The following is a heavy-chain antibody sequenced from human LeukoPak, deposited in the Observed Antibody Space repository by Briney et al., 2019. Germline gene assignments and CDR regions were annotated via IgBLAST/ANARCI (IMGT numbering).Heavy chain of an antibody. D-gene: IGHD6-19*01. Sequence: GGSLRLSCAASGFTFSSYAMSWVRQAPGKGLEGVSAISGSGGSTYYADSVKGRFTISRDNSKKTLYLQMNSLRAEDTAVYYCAKATGGKIAVNFDYWGQGTLVTVSS. J-gene: IGHJ4*02. CDR1: GFTFSSYA. V-gene: IGHV3-23*01. CDR2: ISGSGGST. CDR3: AKATGGKIAVNFDY.